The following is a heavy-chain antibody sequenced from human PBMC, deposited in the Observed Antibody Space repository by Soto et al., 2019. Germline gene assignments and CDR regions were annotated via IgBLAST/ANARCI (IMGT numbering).Heavy chain of an antibody. J-gene: IGHJ6*02. Sequence: WETLSLTCTVSGGSISGYYWLWIRQPPGKGLEWIGYMYNTGSTSYNPSFKMRVTIAVDTSKNQFSLKLNSVTAADTAVYYCARDLWGYCGTDCYPLDVWGQGTTVTV. CDR3: ARDLWGYCGTDCYPLDV. CDR1: GGSISGYY. V-gene: IGHV4-59*01. D-gene: IGHD2-21*02. CDR2: MYNTGST.